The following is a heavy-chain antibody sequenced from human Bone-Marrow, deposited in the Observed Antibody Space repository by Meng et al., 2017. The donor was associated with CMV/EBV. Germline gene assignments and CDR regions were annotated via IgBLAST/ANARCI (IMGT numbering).Heavy chain of an antibody. CDR2: IRSRAYGGTP. V-gene: IGHV3-49*04. J-gene: IGHJ4*02. D-gene: IGHD3-16*02. CDR1: GFNFDEYA. CDR3: TRSYTTSRDYYFDY. Sequence: GGSLRLSCAASGFNFDEYAMNWVRQAPGKGLEWMGFIRSRAYGGTPEYAASVKGRFTISRYDSKSIAYLQINSLKTEDTAMFYCTRSYTTSRDYYFDYWGQGTLVTVSS.